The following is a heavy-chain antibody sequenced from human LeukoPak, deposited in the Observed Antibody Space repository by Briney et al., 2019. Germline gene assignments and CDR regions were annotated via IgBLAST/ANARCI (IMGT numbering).Heavy chain of an antibody. CDR1: GYTFTSYY. CDR3: ARDSTAQAFDY. V-gene: IGHV1-46*01. D-gene: IGHD5-18*01. J-gene: IGHJ4*02. CDR2: INPSGGST. Sequence: ASVKVSCKASGYTFTSYYMHWVRQAPGQGLEWMGIINPSGGSTSYAQKFQDRVTMTRDTSTSTVYMELSSLRSEDTAVYYCARDSTAQAFDYWGQGTLVTVSS.